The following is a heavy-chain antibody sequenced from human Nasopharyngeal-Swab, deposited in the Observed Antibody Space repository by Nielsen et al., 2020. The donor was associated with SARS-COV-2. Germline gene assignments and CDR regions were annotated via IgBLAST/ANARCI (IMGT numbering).Heavy chain of an antibody. J-gene: IGHJ3*02. CDR2: ISSSSSYT. CDR1: GFTFSDYY. Sequence: GGSLRLSCAASGFTFSDYYMSWIRQAPGKGLEWVSYISSSSSYTNYADSVKGRFTISRDNSKNTLYLQMNSLRAEDTAVYYCAGTKYYDILTGQKDDAFDIWGQGTMVTVSS. CDR3: AGTKYYDILTGQKDDAFDI. D-gene: IGHD3-9*01. V-gene: IGHV3-11*03.